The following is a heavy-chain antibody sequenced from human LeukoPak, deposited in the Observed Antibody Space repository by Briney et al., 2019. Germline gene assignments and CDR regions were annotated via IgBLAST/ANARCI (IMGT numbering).Heavy chain of an antibody. Sequence: TGGSLRLSCAASGFTFSSYSMNWVRQAPGKGLEWVSSISSSSSYIYYADSVKGRFTISRDNAKNSLYLQMNSLRAEDTAVYYCARDVVVTAILFQHRGQGTLVTVSS. V-gene: IGHV3-21*01. J-gene: IGHJ1*01. D-gene: IGHD2-21*02. CDR3: ARDVVVTAILFQH. CDR2: ISSSSSYI. CDR1: GFTFSSYS.